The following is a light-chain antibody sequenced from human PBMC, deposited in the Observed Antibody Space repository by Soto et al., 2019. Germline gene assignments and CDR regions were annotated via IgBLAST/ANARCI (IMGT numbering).Light chain of an antibody. CDR3: SSYTNSSSGV. J-gene: IGLJ3*02. CDR2: EVS. Sequence: QSALTQPASVSGSPGQSITISCTGTSSDVGGYNYVSWYQQHPGQAPKLMIYEVSNRPSGVSNRFSGSKSGNTASLTISGLQAEDEADYYCSSYTNSSSGVFGGGTKLTVL. V-gene: IGLV2-14*01. CDR1: SSDVGGYNY.